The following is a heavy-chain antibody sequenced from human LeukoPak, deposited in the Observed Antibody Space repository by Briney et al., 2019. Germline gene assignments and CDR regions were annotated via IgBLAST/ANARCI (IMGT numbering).Heavy chain of an antibody. CDR3: ARAIRYCSGGSCYSVIDY. V-gene: IGHV4-59*01. CDR1: GGSISSYC. D-gene: IGHD2-15*01. J-gene: IGHJ4*02. Sequence: PSETLSLTCTVSGGSISSYCWSWIRQPPGKGLEWIGYIYYSGSTNYNPSLKSRVTISVDTSKNQFSLKLSSVTAADTAVYYCARAIRYCSGGSCYSVIDYWGQGTLVTVSS. CDR2: IYYSGST.